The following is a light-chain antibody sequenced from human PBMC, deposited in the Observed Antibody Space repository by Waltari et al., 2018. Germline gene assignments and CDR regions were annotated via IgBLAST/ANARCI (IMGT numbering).Light chain of an antibody. J-gene: IGLJ1*01. CDR1: SSYVGGYKY. Sequence: QSALTPPASVSGSPGQSITISCTGTSSYVGGYKYVSWYQQHPDNAPKLMLYDVNNGPSGVSIRVSGYKSGKTASLTISSLQAEDEADYYCSSYTSSTIPVFGTGTKVTVL. CDR3: SSYTSSTIPV. CDR2: DVN. V-gene: IGLV2-14*03.